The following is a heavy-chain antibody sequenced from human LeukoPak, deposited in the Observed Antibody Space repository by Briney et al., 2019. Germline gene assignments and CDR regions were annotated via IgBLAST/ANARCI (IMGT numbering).Heavy chain of an antibody. D-gene: IGHD2-15*01. CDR1: GFTVSSNY. Sequence: GGSLRLSCAASGFTVSSNYMSWVRQAPGKGLEWVSVIYSGGSTYYADSVKGRFTISRDNSKNTLYLQMNSLRAEGTAVYYCARGGGAYCSGGSCSPRYYYGMDVWGQGTTVTVSS. CDR2: IYSGGST. CDR3: ARGGGAYCSGGSCSPRYYYGMDV. V-gene: IGHV3-66*02. J-gene: IGHJ6*02.